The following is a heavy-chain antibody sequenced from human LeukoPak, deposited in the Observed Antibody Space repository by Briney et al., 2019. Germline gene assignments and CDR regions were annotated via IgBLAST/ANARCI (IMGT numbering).Heavy chain of an antibody. CDR3: ASVRGYSYDRAFDI. J-gene: IGHJ3*02. CDR2: ISSSSSYI. V-gene: IGHV3-21*04. Sequence: SGGSLRLSCAASGFTFSSYSMNWVRQAPGKGLEWVSSISSSSSYIYYADSVKGRFTISRDNAKNSLYLQMNSLRAEDTAVYYCASVRGYSYDRAFDIWGQGTMVTVSS. CDR1: GFTFSSYS. D-gene: IGHD5-18*01.